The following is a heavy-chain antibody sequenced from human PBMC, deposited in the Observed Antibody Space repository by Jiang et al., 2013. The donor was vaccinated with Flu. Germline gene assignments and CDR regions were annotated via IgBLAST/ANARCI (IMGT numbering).Heavy chain of an antibody. Sequence: GAEVKKPGASVKVPCKASGYTFTSYAMHWVRQAPGQRLEWMGWINAGNGNTKYSQKFQGRVTITRDTSASTAYMELSSLRSEDTAVYYCARDRGYVDTAMATWGQGTLVTVSS. CDR2: INAGNGNT. D-gene: IGHD5-18*01. CDR1: GYTFTSYA. V-gene: IGHV1-3*01. J-gene: IGHJ5*02. CDR3: ARDRGYVDTAMAT.